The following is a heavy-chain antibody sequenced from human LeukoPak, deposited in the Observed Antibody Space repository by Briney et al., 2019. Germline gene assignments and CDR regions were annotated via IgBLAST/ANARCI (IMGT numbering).Heavy chain of an antibody. J-gene: IGHJ5*02. CDR3: AKANKGYFPYNWFDP. CDR1: GFTFSSYA. V-gene: IGHV3-23*01. Sequence: GGSLRLSCAASGFTFSSYAMSWVRQAPGKGLEWVSAISGSGGSSYYADSVKGRFTISRDNSKNTLYLQMNSLRAEDTAVYYCAKANKGYFPYNWFDPWGQGTLVTVSS. D-gene: IGHD3-22*01. CDR2: ISGSGGSS.